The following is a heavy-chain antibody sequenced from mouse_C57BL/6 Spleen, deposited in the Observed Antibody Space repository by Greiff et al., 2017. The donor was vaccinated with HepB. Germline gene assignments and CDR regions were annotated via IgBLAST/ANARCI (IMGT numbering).Heavy chain of an antibody. Sequence: VKLQQSGAELARPGASVKLSCKASGYTFTSYGISWVKQSTGQGLEWIGEIYPRSGNTYYNEKFKGKATLTADKSSSTAYMELRSLTSEDSAVYFCARGGYYDLYYFDYWGQGTTLTVSS. D-gene: IGHD1-1*02. CDR3: ARGGYYDLYYFDY. CDR1: GYTFTSYG. CDR2: IYPRSGNT. J-gene: IGHJ2*01. V-gene: IGHV1-81*01.